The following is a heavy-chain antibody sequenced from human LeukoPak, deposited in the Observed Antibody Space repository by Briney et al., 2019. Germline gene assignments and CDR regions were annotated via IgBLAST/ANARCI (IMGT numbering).Heavy chain of an antibody. CDR2: IYSGGST. V-gene: IGHV3-53*01. Sequence: GGSLRLPCAASGFTVSSNYMSWVRQAPGKGLEWVSVIYSGGSTYYADSVKGRFTISRDNSKNTLYLQMNSLRAEDTAVYYCARTYSYGPWYFDLWGRGTLVTVSS. J-gene: IGHJ2*01. D-gene: IGHD5-18*01. CDR3: ARTYSYGPWYFDL. CDR1: GFTVSSNY.